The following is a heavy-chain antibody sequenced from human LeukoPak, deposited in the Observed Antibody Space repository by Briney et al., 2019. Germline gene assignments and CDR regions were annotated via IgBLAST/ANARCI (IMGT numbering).Heavy chain of an antibody. CDR2: ISGSGGGT. CDR3: AKEGEGYSSGWFVDY. Sequence: GGSLRLSCVASGFTFSSYSMNWVRQAPGKGLEWVSAISGSGGGTYYADSVKGRFTISRDNSKNTLSLQMDSLRAEDTAVYYCAKEGEGYSSGWFVDYWGQGTLVTVSS. D-gene: IGHD6-19*01. CDR1: GFTFSSYS. J-gene: IGHJ4*02. V-gene: IGHV3-23*01.